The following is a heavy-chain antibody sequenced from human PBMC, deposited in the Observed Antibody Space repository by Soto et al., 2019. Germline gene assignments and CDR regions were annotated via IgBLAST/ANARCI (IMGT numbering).Heavy chain of an antibody. CDR2: IHYRGST. J-gene: IGHJ4*02. CDR1: GGSVSVDSSY. V-gene: IGHV4-39*01. D-gene: IGHD4-17*01. CDR3: ARLATTVSTPNY. Sequence: SETLSLTCAVSGGSVSVDSSYWAWIRQPPGKGLEWIATIHYRGSTYYATSLKSRVTISIDTSKNQFSLMLASVTATDTAFYYCARLATTVSTPNYWGQGTLVTVS.